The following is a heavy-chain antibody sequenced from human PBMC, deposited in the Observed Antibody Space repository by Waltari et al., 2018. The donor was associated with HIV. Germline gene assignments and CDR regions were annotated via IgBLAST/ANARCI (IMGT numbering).Heavy chain of an antibody. D-gene: IGHD4-17*01. J-gene: IGHJ6*02. CDR2: INHSGDS. CDR1: GASFSGYY. V-gene: IGHV4-34*01. Sequence: QVQLQQWGTGLLKPSETLSLTCAVYGASFSGYYWTWIRQPPGKGLEWIGEINHSGDSNHNPSLKERVSRSVDTSKKQFSLKLSSVTAADTAVYYCARGLGGDYVGYFYYGMDVWGQGTTVTVSS. CDR3: ARGLGGDYVGYFYYGMDV.